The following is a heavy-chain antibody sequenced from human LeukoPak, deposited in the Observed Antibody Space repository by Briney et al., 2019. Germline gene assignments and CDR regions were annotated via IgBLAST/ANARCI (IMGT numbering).Heavy chain of an antibody. CDR3: ARLRGTIGYCSSTSCYTSPRDYYGMDV. D-gene: IGHD2-2*02. Sequence: PSETLSLTCTVSGGSISSSSYYWGWIRQPPGTGLEWIGSIYYSGSTYYNPSLKSRVTISVDTSKNQFSLKLSSVTAADTAVYYCARLRGTIGYCSSTSCYTSPRDYYGMDVWGQGTTVTVSS. J-gene: IGHJ6*02. CDR2: IYYSGST. V-gene: IGHV4-39*01. CDR1: GGSISSSSYY.